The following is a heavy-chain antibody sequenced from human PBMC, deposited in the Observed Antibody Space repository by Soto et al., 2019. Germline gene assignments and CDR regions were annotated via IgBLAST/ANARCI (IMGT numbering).Heavy chain of an antibody. CDR3: AREYYYDSSGPVGAFDI. CDR1: GFTFSSYS. V-gene: IGHV3-21*01. D-gene: IGHD3-22*01. Sequence: SLRLSCAASGFTFSSYSMNWVRQAPGKGLEWVSSISSSSSYIYYADSVKGRFTISRDNAKNSLYLQMNSLRAEDTAVYYCAREYYYDSSGPVGAFDIWGQGTMVTV. CDR2: ISSSSSYI. J-gene: IGHJ3*02.